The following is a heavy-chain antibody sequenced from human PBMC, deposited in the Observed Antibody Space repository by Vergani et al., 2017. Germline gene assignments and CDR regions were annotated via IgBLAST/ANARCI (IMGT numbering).Heavy chain of an antibody. J-gene: IGHJ5*02. V-gene: IGHV3-30*02. CDR2: IRYDGSNK. D-gene: IGHD4-17*01. Sequence: QVQLVESGGGVVQPGGSLRLSCAASGFTFSSYSMHWVRQAPGKGLEWVAFIRYDGSNKYYADSVKGRFTISRDNSKNTLYLQMNSLRAEDTAVYYCAKGGDYGDYSWFDPWGQGTLVTVSS. CDR1: GFTFSSYS. CDR3: AKGGDYGDYSWFDP.